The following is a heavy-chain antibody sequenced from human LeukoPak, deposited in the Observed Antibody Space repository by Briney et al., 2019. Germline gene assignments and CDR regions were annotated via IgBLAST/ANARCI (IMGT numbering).Heavy chain of an antibody. CDR2: INHSGST. J-gene: IGHJ4*02. CDR1: GGSISGYY. Sequence: PSETLSLTCAVYGGSISGYYWSWIRQPPGKGLEWIGEINHSGSTNYNPSLKSRVTISVDTSKNQFSLKLSSVTAADTAVYYCARGHSSSWYPFDYWGQGTLVTVSS. V-gene: IGHV4-34*01. D-gene: IGHD6-13*01. CDR3: ARGHSSSWYPFDY.